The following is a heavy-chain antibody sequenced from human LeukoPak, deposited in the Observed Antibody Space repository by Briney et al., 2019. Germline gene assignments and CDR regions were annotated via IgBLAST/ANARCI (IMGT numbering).Heavy chain of an antibody. V-gene: IGHV3-9*01. CDR2: ISWNSGSI. CDR3: AKGDYGDPPGY. D-gene: IGHD4-17*01. Sequence: GGSLRLSCAASGFTFDDYAMHWVRQAPGKGLVWVSGISWNSGSIGYADSVKGRFTISRDNAKNSLYLQMNSLRAEDTALYYCAKGDYGDPPGYWGQGTLVTVS. CDR1: GFTFDDYA. J-gene: IGHJ4*02.